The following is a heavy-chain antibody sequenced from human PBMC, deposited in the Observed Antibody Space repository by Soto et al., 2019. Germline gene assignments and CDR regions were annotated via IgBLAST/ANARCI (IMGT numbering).Heavy chain of an antibody. D-gene: IGHD3-10*01. Sequence: ESGGGVVPPWRSLRLSCAAPESIVRGYGMHWVRQAPGKGLEWVAIIRFDGSNIKYADAVMGRFTISRDNSKNMLYLEMNSLRVADTALYYCARDGIGRVAFGGYLDCWGQGSLVTVSS. J-gene: IGHJ4*02. CDR3: ARDGIGRVAFGGYLDC. CDR1: ESIVRGYG. CDR2: IRFDGSNI. V-gene: IGHV3-33*01.